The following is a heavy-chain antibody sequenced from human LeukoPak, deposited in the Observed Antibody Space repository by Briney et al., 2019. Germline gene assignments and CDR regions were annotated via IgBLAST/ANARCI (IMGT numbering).Heavy chain of an antibody. D-gene: IGHD3-22*01. V-gene: IGHV1-69*04. CDR3: ARDDDRAREIDY. Sequence: SVKVSCKASRGTFSKYAISWVRQAPGQGLEWMGRIIPILNITHYAQKFLGRVTIAADKSTSTAYMELSSLRSEDTAVYYCARDDDRAREIDYWGQGTLVTVSS. J-gene: IGHJ4*02. CDR1: RGTFSKYA. CDR2: IIPILNIT.